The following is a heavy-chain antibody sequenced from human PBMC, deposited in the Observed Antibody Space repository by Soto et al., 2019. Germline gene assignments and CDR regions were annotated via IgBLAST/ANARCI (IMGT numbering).Heavy chain of an antibody. V-gene: IGHV1-8*01. CDR1: GYTFTSYD. CDR3: ARGPYDYVWGSYRYIYYYYGMDV. CDR2: MNPNSGNT. D-gene: IGHD3-16*02. Sequence: ASVKVSCKASGYTFTSYDINWVRQATGQGLEWMGWMNPNSGNTGYAQKFQGRVTMTRNTSISTAYMELSSLRSEDTAVYYCARGPYDYVWGSYRYIYYYYGMDVWGQGTTGTVS. J-gene: IGHJ6*02.